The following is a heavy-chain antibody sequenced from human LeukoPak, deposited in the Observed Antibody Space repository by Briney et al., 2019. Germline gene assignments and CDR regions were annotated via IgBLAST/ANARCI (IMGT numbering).Heavy chain of an antibody. V-gene: IGHV3-23*01. CDR1: GFTFSSYA. CDR3: ARDGGYSQSPYYYYGMDV. CDR2: ISGSGGST. Sequence: GGSLRLSCAASGFTFSSYAMSWVRQAPGKGLEWVSAISGSGGSTYYADSVKGRFTISRDNSKNTLYLQMNSLRAEDTAVYYCARDGGYSQSPYYYYGMDVWGQGTTVTVSS. D-gene: IGHD5-18*01. J-gene: IGHJ6*02.